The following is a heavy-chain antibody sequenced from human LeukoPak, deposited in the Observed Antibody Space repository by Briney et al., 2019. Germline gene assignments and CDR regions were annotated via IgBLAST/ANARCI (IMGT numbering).Heavy chain of an antibody. D-gene: IGHD5-12*01. CDR2: ISSSSSYI. CDR1: GFTFSSYS. J-gene: IGHJ6*03. V-gene: IGHV3-21*01. Sequence: PGGSLRLSCAASGFTFSSYSMNWVRQAPGKGLEWVSSISSSSSYIYYADSVKGRFTISRDNAKNSLYLQMNSLRAEDTAVYYCARARGKWLRYHYMDVWGKGTTVTVSS. CDR3: ARARGKWLRYHYMDV.